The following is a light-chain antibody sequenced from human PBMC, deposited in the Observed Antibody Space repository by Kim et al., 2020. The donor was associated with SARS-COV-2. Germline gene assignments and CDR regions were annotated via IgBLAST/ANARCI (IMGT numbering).Light chain of an antibody. Sequence: DIQMTQSPSTLSASVGDRVTITCLASQSFSTYLAWYQQKPGKAPKLLIYEASKLHIGVPSRFSGSEYGTEFTLTISSLQPDDFATDYCQQYKSRWSSTFGQGSKVDIK. CDR3: QQYKSRWSST. J-gene: IGKJ1*01. CDR1: QSFSTY. V-gene: IGKV1-5*03. CDR2: EAS.